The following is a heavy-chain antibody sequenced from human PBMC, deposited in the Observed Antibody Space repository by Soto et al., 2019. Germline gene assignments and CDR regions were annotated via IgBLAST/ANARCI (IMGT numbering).Heavy chain of an antibody. Sequence: QVQLQQSGPGLVKTSQTLSLTCAISGDSVSSNDATWDWIRQSPSRGLEWLGRTYYRSKWYIDSALSVKSRITTTPDPSTTPLSLQLNSLTPADTAVYYSVRLVGNSWLASWGPGTLVTVSS. CDR2: TYYRSKWYI. D-gene: IGHD2-2*01. J-gene: IGHJ5*01. V-gene: IGHV6-1*01. CDR3: VRLVGNSWLAS. CDR1: GDSVSSNDAT.